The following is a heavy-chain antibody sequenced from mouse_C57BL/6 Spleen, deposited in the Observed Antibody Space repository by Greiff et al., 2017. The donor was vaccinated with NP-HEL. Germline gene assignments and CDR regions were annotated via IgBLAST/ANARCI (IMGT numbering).Heavy chain of an antibody. Sequence: EVQLQQSGPELVKPGASVKISCKASGYTFTDYYMNWVKQSHGKSLEWIGDINPNNGGTSYNQKFKGKAKLTVDKSSSTAYMELRSLTSEDSAVYYCARVLNYGSSYGAMDYWGQRTSVTVSS. D-gene: IGHD1-1*01. CDR1: GYTFTDYY. J-gene: IGHJ4*01. CDR3: ARVLNYGSSYGAMDY. V-gene: IGHV1-26*01. CDR2: INPNNGGT.